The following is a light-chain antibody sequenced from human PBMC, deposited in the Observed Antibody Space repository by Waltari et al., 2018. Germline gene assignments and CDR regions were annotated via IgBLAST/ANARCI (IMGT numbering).Light chain of an antibody. V-gene: IGLV2-11*01. CDR3: CSYAGSITFWV. CDR2: DVT. Sequence: SGSPGQSVTISCTGTSSDVGGYYYVSWYQHHPGKAPKLIIYDVTKRPSGVPDRFSASKSDNTASLTISGLQAEDEADYYCCSYAGSITFWVFGGGTKLTVL. J-gene: IGLJ3*02. CDR1: SSDVGGYYY.